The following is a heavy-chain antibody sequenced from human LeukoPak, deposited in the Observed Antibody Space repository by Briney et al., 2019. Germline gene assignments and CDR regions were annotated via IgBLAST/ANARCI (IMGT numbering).Heavy chain of an antibody. V-gene: IGHV1-18*04. CDR3: ARDSAISAFDI. Sequence: GTSVKVSCKASGYTFTTHGISWVRQAPGQGLEWLGWISGHNGNTISAQNLQGRVTMTTDTSTSTAYLELRSLRSDDTAVYYCARDSAISAFDIWGQGTVVTVSS. CDR1: GYTFTTHG. CDR2: ISGHNGNT. J-gene: IGHJ3*02. D-gene: IGHD3-3*02.